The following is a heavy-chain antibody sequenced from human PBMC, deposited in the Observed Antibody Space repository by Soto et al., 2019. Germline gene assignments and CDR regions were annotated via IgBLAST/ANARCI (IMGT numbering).Heavy chain of an antibody. Sequence: EVQLVESGGGLVQPGRSLRLSCAASGFTFENYAMHWVRQAPGKGLEWVSGISWHSGNIGHADSVRGRFTISRDNAKNSLYLQMNSLRPEDTGLYYCAKDKLYSNYEHYFDYWGQGTLVTVSS. CDR3: AKDKLYSNYEHYFDY. CDR2: ISWHSGNI. V-gene: IGHV3-9*01. CDR1: GFTFENYA. D-gene: IGHD4-4*01. J-gene: IGHJ4*02.